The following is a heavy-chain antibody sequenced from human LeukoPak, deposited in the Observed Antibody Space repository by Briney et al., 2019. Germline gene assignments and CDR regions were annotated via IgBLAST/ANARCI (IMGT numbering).Heavy chain of an antibody. Sequence: SETLSLTCTVSGGSISSYYWSWIRQPAGKGLEWIGRIYTSGSTNYNPSLKSRVTMSVDTSKNQFSLKLSSVTAADTAVYYCARDSVRDPLGMVRGVIQLIYYYGMDVWGQGTTVTVSS. CDR1: GGSISSYY. V-gene: IGHV4-4*07. CDR2: IYTSGST. J-gene: IGHJ6*02. CDR3: ARDSVRDPLGMVRGVIQLIYYYGMDV. D-gene: IGHD3-10*01.